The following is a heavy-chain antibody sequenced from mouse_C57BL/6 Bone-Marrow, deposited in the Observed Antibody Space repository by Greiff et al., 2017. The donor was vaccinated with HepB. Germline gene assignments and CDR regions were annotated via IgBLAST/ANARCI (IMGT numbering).Heavy chain of an antibody. CDR3: TLIYYDYPAWFAY. V-gene: IGHV1-15*01. Sequence: VQLQQSGAELVRPGASVTLSCKASGYTFTDYEMHWVKQTPVHGLEWIGAIDPETGGTAYNQKFKGKAILTADKSSSTAYMELRSLPSEDSAVYYCTLIYYDYPAWFAYWGQGTLVTVSA. CDR1: GYTFTDYE. CDR2: IDPETGGT. J-gene: IGHJ3*01. D-gene: IGHD2-4*01.